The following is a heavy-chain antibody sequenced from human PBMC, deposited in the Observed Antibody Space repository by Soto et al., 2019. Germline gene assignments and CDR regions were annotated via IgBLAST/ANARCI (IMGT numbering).Heavy chain of an antibody. CDR1: GFSFSISP. J-gene: IGHJ4*02. CDR3: ARDPKTSGGQHWAFNYFDS. CDR2: ISYDGTNK. D-gene: IGHD7-27*01. Sequence: LRLSCAASGFSFSISPMHWVRQAPGKGPEWVALISYDGTNKFYTDSVKGRFTISRDNSKSTLYLQVDSLRPEDAAVYYCARDPKTSGGQHWAFNYFDSWGQGTLVTVSS. V-gene: IGHV3-30-3*01.